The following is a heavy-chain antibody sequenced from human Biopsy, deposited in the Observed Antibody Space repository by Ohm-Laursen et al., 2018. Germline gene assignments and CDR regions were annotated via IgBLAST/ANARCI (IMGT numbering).Heavy chain of an antibody. V-gene: IGHV4-59*02. CDR3: ARDSGILNYGNFKYYHYYGMDV. D-gene: IGHD4-11*01. J-gene: IGHJ6*02. Sequence: SETLSLTCTVSGDSVTKYYWSWIRQPPGKGLEWIGHIYYSVMTNYNPSPQSRVSISVDTSRNQVSLILSSVTAADTAVYYCARDSGILNYGNFKYYHYYGMDVWGQGTKVTVSS. CDR2: IYYSVMT. CDR1: GDSVTKYY.